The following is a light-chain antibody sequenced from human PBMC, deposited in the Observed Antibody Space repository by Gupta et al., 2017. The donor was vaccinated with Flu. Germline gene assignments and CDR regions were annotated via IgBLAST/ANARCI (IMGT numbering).Light chain of an antibody. CDR3: QSYDSSLSGYV. CDR2: GNS. Sequence: HSVLTQPPSVSGAPGQRVTISCTGSSSNIGAGYDVHWYQQLPGTAPKLLIYGNSNRPSGVPDRFSGSKSGTSASLAITGLQAEDDADYYCQSYDSSLSGYVFGTGTKVTVL. J-gene: IGLJ1*01. V-gene: IGLV1-40*01. CDR1: SSNIGAGYD.